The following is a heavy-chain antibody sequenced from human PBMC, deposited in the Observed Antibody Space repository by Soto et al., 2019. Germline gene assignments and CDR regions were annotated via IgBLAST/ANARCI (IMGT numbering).Heavy chain of an antibody. CDR2: ISSSGSTL. V-gene: IGHV3-48*03. CDR1: GFTFSSFE. D-gene: IGHD6-19*01. CDR3: ARVAREQWLVRMDV. Sequence: GSLRLSCAASGFTFSSFEMNWVRESPGKGLEWVSYISSSGSTLYYADPVKGRFTISRDNAKISLYLQMSSLRAEDTAVYYCARVAREQWLVRMDVWGQGTTVTVSS. J-gene: IGHJ6*02.